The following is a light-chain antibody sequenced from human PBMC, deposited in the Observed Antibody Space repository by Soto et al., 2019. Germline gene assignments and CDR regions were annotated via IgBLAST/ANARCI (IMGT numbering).Light chain of an antibody. V-gene: IGKV3-20*01. J-gene: IGKJ1*01. Sequence: EIGLTQSPGTLSLAPGERATLSCRASQSVSSSYLAWYQQKPGQAPRLLIFGASGRANGVPYSFSGRGSGEPFALSVSTLEPEDYAVFYSQQYGSSPCTFANRTKVDMK. CDR1: QSVSSSY. CDR2: GAS. CDR3: QQYGSSPCT.